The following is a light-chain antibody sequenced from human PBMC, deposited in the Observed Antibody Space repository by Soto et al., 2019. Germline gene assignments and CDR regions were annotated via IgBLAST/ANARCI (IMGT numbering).Light chain of an antibody. CDR1: SSDVGGYNY. CDR2: EVS. J-gene: IGLJ1*01. CDR3: NSYTNNNTFV. V-gene: IGLV2-14*01. Sequence: QSALTQPASVSGSPGQSITISCTGTSSDVGGYNYVSWFQQHPGKAPKLMIYEVSNRPSGVSNRFSGSRSGNMASLTISGLQSEDEAEYYCNSYTNNNTFVFGTGTKVTVL.